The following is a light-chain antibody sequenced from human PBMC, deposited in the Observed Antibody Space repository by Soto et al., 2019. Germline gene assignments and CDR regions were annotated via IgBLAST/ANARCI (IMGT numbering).Light chain of an antibody. Sequence: QSVLTQPPSVSAAPGQRVTISCSGSSSNIGGNSVSWYQQRPGTAPKLLIYDDDKRPSGIPDRFSGSKSGTSATLGITGFQTGDEADYYCGSWDSSLSAYVFGTGTTVTVL. CDR3: GSWDSSLSAYV. CDR1: SSNIGGNS. V-gene: IGLV1-51*01. CDR2: DDD. J-gene: IGLJ1*01.